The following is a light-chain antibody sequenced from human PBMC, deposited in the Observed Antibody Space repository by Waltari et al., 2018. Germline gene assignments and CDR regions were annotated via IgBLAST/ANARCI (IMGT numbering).Light chain of an antibody. CDR1: SSDVGSYNR. J-gene: IGLJ3*02. Sequence: QSALTQPPSVSGSPGQSVTISCTGTSSDVGSYNRVSWYQQPPGTAPQLMIYEVSTRPSGVPDRFSGSKSGNTASLTISGLQAEDEADYYCSSYTSSSTWVFGGGTKLTVL. CDR2: EVS. CDR3: SSYTSSSTWV. V-gene: IGLV2-18*02.